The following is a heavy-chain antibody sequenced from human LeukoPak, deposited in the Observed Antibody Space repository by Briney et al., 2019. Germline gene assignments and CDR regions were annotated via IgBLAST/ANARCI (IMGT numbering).Heavy chain of an antibody. V-gene: IGHV1-69*13. D-gene: IGHD4-17*01. Sequence: SVKVSCRASGGTFSSYAISWVRQAPAQGLEWMGGIIPIFGTANYAQKFQGRVTITADESTSTAYMELSSLRSEDTAVYYCARDPRWAYGDYPRGFDHWGQGTLVTVSS. J-gene: IGHJ4*02. CDR1: GGTFSSYA. CDR2: IIPIFGTA. CDR3: ARDPRWAYGDYPRGFDH.